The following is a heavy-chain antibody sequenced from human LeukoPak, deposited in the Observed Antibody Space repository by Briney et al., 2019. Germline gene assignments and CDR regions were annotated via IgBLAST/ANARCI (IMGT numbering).Heavy chain of an antibody. CDR1: GFTFSSYW. D-gene: IGHD6-13*01. CDR2: IRTKANSYAT. CDR3: TTSYSGNSWYDWFGP. Sequence: GGSLRLSCAASGFTFSSYWMSWVRQASGKGLEWVGLIRTKANSYATAHAASVTGRFTISRDDSKDTSYLQMNSLKTEDTALYFCTTSYSGNSWYDWFGPWGQGTLVTVSS. J-gene: IGHJ5*02. V-gene: IGHV3-73*01.